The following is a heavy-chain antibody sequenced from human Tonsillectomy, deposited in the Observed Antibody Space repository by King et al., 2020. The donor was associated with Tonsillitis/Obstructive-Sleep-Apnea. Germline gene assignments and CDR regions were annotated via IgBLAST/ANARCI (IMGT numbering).Heavy chain of an antibody. D-gene: IGHD2-2*02. CDR1: GFTFSSYA. J-gene: IGHJ4*02. Sequence: VQLVESGGGLVQPGGSLRLSCAASGFTFSSYAMSWVRQAPGKGLEWVSAIIGSGGSTYYADSVKGRFTISRANSKNTLYLQMNSLRAEDTAVYYCAKDKRARCSSTSCYTPFDYWGQGTLVTVSS. CDR2: IIGSGGST. V-gene: IGHV3-23*04. CDR3: AKDKRARCSSTSCYTPFDY.